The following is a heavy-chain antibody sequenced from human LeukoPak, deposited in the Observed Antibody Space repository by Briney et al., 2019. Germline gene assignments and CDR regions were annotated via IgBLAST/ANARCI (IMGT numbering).Heavy chain of an antibody. CDR1: GFTFSSYS. V-gene: IGHV3-21*01. J-gene: IGHJ4*02. Sequence: PGGSLRLSCAASGFTFSSYSMNWVRQAPGKGLEWVSSISSSSSYIYYADSVKGRFTISRDNAKNSLYLQMNSLRAEGTAVYYCARVDFITMVRGVIIGMFDYWAREPWSPSPQ. CDR3: ARVDFITMVRGVIIGMFDY. D-gene: IGHD3-10*01. CDR2: ISSSSSYI.